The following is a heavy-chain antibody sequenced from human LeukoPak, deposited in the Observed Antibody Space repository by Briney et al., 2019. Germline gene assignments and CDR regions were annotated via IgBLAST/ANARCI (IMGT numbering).Heavy chain of an antibody. V-gene: IGHV3-7*01. CDR1: GFTFSSYW. Sequence: GGSLRLSCAASGFTFSSYWMSWVRQAPGKGLEWVANIKQDGSEKYYVDSVKGRFTISRDNAKNSLYLQMNSLRAEDTAVYYCARVSEVVAATPYYNYMDVWGKGTTATVSS. CDR3: ARVSEVVAATPYYNYMDV. J-gene: IGHJ6*03. CDR2: IKQDGSEK. D-gene: IGHD2-15*01.